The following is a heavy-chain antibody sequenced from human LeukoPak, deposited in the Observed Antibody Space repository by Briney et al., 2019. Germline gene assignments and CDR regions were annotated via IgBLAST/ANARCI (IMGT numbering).Heavy chain of an antibody. CDR1: GYTFTGYY. CDR3: ARDSRDYDILTGYYPLYYFDY. V-gene: IGHV1-2*02. D-gene: IGHD3-9*01. Sequence: ASVKVSCKASGYTFTGYYMHWVRQAPGQGLEWMGWINPNSGGTNYAQRFQGRGTMTRDTSISTAYMELNRLRSDDTAVYYCARDSRDYDILTGYYPLYYFDYWGQGTLVTVSS. J-gene: IGHJ4*02. CDR2: INPNSGGT.